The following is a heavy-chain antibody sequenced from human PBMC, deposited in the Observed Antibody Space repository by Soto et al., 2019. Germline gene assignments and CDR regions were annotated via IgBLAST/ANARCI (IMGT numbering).Heavy chain of an antibody. V-gene: IGHV1-2*04. J-gene: IGHJ6*02. CDR3: ARTPRISAAGDQGYYYYGMDV. CDR2: INPNSGGT. D-gene: IGHD6-13*01. CDR1: GYTFTGYY. Sequence: ASVKVSCKASGYTFTGYYMHWVRQAPGQGLEWMGWINPNSGGTNYAQKFQGWVTMTRDTSISTAYMELSRLRSDDTAVYYCARTPRISAAGDQGYYYYGMDVLGQGTTVTVS.